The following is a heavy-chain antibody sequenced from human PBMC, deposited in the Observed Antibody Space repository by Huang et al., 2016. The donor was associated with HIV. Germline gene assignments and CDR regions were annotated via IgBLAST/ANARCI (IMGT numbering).Heavy chain of an antibody. V-gene: IGHV1-69*01. CDR1: GGSFRNFA. CDR2: ILPTRGPA. D-gene: IGHD3-22*01. CDR3: ATVDYYDTSGPQRGYFDN. Sequence: QVQLVQSGAEVKKRGSSVKVSCKASGGSFRNFAIGWVRQAPGQGLEWMGGILPTRGPANDAQKFQGRCTIIADESTSTAYMELSSLRSEDTAVYYCATVDYYDTSGPQRGYFDNWGQGTLVTVSS. J-gene: IGHJ4*02.